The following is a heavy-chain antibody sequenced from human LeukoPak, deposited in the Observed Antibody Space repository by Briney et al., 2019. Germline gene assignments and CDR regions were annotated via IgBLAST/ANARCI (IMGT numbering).Heavy chain of an antibody. D-gene: IGHD2-2*01. CDR1: GYSFTSYW. CDR3: ARRCSSNSCPFDY. CDR2: IDPSDSYT. J-gene: IGHJ4*02. V-gene: IGHV5-10-1*01. Sequence: GESLKISCKGSGYSFTSYWISWVRQMPGKGLEWMGRIDPSDSYTNYSPSFQGHVTLSADKSISTAYLQWSSLKASDTAMYYCARRCSSNSCPFDYWGQGTLVSVSS.